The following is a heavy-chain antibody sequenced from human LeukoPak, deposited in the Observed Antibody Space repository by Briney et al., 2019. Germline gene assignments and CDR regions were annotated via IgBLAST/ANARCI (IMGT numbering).Heavy chain of an antibody. CDR2: VSDSGGST. Sequence: GGSLRLSCAAPGFTFSSYAMSWVRQAPGKGLEWVAGVSDSGGSTNYADSVKGRFTISRDNAKNTLYLQMNSLRAEDTAVYFCAKRGVVIRAVIIVGFHKEAYYFDYWGQGALVTVSS. J-gene: IGHJ4*02. CDR3: AKRGVVIRAVIIVGFHKEAYYFDY. D-gene: IGHD3-10*01. V-gene: IGHV3-23*01. CDR1: GFTFSSYA.